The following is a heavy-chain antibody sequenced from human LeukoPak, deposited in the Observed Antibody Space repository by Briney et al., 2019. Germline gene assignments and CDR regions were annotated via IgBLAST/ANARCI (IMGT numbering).Heavy chain of an antibody. V-gene: IGHV1-18*01. D-gene: IGHD5-18*01. Sequence: ASLKLSCTASGYTFTSYGITWVRQAPGQGLEWMGWISAYNGNTNYAQKLQGRVTMTTDTSTSTAYMELRSLRSDDTAVYYCASGYRFRNWGQGTLATVSS. CDR1: GYTFTSYG. J-gene: IGHJ4*02. CDR2: ISAYNGNT. CDR3: ASGYRFRN.